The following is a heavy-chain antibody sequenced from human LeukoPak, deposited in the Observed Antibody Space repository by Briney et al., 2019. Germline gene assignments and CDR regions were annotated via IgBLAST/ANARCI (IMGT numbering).Heavy chain of an antibody. CDR3: AKDISRSSSWYGHFDY. J-gene: IGHJ4*02. CDR1: GFTFEDFA. V-gene: IGHV3-43D*03. Sequence: PGGSLRLSCAASGFTFEDFAMHWVRQAPGKGLEWVSLISWDGGSTYYADSVKGRFTISRDNAKNSLYLQMNSLRAEDTALYYCAKDISRSSSWYGHFDYWGQGTLVTVSS. D-gene: IGHD6-13*01. CDR2: ISWDGGST.